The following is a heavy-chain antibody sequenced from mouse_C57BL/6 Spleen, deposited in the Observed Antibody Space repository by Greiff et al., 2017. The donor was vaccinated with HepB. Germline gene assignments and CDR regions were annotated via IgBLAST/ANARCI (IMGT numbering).Heavy chain of an antibody. CDR2: IDPENGDT. J-gene: IGHJ2*01. V-gene: IGHV14-4*01. CDR1: GFNIKDDY. CDR3: TTGSNFDY. Sequence: EVQLQQSGAELVRPGASVKLSCTASGFNIKDDYMHWVKQRPEQGLEWIGWIDPENGDTEYASKFQGKATITADTSSNTAYLQLSSLTSEDTAVYYCTTGSNFDYWGQCTTLTVSS. D-gene: IGHD5-1*01.